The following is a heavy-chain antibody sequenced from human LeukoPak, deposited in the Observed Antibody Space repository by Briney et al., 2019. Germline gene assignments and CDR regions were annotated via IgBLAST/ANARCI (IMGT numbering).Heavy chain of an antibody. Sequence: ASVKVSCKASGGTFSSYAISWVRQAPGPGLEWMGGIIPIFGTANYAQQFQGRVTITTDESTSTAYMELSSLRSEDTAVYYCARGGGIVVVPAASAITNWFDPWGQGTLVTVSS. D-gene: IGHD2-2*01. CDR3: ARGGGIVVVPAASAITNWFDP. CDR2: IIPIFGTA. J-gene: IGHJ5*02. V-gene: IGHV1-69*05. CDR1: GGTFSSYA.